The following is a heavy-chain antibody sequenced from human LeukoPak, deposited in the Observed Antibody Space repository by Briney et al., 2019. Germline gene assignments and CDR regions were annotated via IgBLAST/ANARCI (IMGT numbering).Heavy chain of an antibody. CDR3: AKWEDTAMVGGAFDI. D-gene: IGHD5-18*01. CDR2: ISYDGSNK. J-gene: IGHJ3*02. CDR1: GFTFSDYG. V-gene: IGHV3-30*18. Sequence: GGSLRLSCAASGFTFSDYGMHWVRQAPGKGLEWVAVISYDGSNKYYADSVKGRFTISRDNSKNTLYLQMNSLRAEDTAVYYCAKWEDTAMVGGAFDIWGQGTMVTVSS.